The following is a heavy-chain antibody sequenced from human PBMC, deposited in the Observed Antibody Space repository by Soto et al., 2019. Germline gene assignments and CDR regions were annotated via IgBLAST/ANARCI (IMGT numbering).Heavy chain of an antibody. CDR1: GFTFSTYG. V-gene: IGHV3-30*18. CDR2: ISYDGNNK. CDR3: ANVSAQSVPYFYFHYMDV. D-gene: IGHD3-10*01. Sequence: QLQLVESGGGVVQPGRSLRLSCAASGFTFSTYGMHWVRQAPGKGLEWVAVISYDGNNKYYADSVKGRFTISRDNSKNTLYLQLSSLRPEDTAVYYWANVSAQSVPYFYFHYMDVWGKGTTVTVSS. J-gene: IGHJ6*03.